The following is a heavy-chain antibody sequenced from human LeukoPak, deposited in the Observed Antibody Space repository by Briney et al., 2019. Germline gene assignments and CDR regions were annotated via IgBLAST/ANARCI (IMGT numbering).Heavy chain of an antibody. CDR3: AKPASMDTHMVPCDY. CDR1: GFTFNSFG. J-gene: IGHJ4*01. CDR2: ISNDGRNQ. V-gene: IGHV3-30*18. Sequence: GGSLRLSCAVSGFTFNSFGMHWVRQTPGKGLEWVAVISNDGRNQYYADSVKGRFTISRDNFKNTLYLQMDSLRAEDTAMYYCAKPASMDTHMVPCDYWGHGTLVTISS. D-gene: IGHD5-18*01.